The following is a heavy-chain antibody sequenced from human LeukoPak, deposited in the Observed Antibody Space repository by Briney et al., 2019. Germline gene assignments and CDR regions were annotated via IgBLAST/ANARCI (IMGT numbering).Heavy chain of an antibody. J-gene: IGHJ4*02. V-gene: IGHV3-7*01. Sequence: GGSLRLSCAASGFTFSSYWMSWVRQAPGKGLEWVANIKQDGSEKYYVDSVKGRFTISRDNAKNSLYLQMNSLRAEDTAVYYCAKDKAGLMITFGGVIDYWGQGTLVTVSS. CDR1: GFTFSSYW. CDR3: AKDKAGLMITFGGVIDY. CDR2: IKQDGSEK. D-gene: IGHD3-16*01.